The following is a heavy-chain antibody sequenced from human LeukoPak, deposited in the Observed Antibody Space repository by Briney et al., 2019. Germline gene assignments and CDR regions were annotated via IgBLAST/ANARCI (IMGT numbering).Heavy chain of an antibody. V-gene: IGHV3-74*01. CDR3: GRGGLTGQMADFDY. CDR1: GFTFSSYW. Sequence: PGGSLSLSCAASGFTFSSYWMHCVRQAPGKGLEWVSRINSDGGSTTYADSVKGRLTISRDNAKHTMYLQMSSLRADDSAVYYCGRGGLTGQMADFDYWGQGALVTVST. D-gene: IGHD3-9*01. J-gene: IGHJ4*02. CDR2: INSDGGST.